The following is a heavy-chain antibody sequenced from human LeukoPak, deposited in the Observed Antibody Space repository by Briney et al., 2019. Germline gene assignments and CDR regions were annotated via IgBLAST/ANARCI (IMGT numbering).Heavy chain of an antibody. Sequence: SETLSLTCTVSGYSISGDYYWGWIRQPPGKGLEWIGSVYHSGRTNYNPSLKSRVTISVDTSKNQFSLKLSSVTAADTAVYYCARDSEGGNYWGQGTLVTVSS. CDR1: GYSISGDYY. V-gene: IGHV4-38-2*02. D-gene: IGHD3-16*01. CDR3: ARDSEGGNY. CDR2: VYHSGRT. J-gene: IGHJ4*02.